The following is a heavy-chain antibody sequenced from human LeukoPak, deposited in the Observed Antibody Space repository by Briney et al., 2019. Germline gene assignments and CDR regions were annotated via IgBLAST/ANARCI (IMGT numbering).Heavy chain of an antibody. CDR3: ATTRFFDY. Sequence: TGGSLRLSCAASGFTFSSYVMHWVRQAPGKGLEWVALISYDASNEYYADSVKDRFTISRDNSKNTLYLQMNSLRAEDTAVYYCATTRFFDYWGQGTLVTVSS. J-gene: IGHJ4*02. CDR1: GFTFSSYV. V-gene: IGHV3-30*04. CDR2: ISYDASNE. D-gene: IGHD1-14*01.